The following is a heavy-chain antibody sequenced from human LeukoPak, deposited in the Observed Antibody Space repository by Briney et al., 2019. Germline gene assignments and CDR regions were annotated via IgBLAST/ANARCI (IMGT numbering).Heavy chain of an antibody. CDR1: GGSISSYY. Sequence: SETLSLTCTVSGGSISSYYWSWIRQPAGKGLEWIGRIYTSGSTNYNPSLKSRVTMSVDTSKNQFSLKLSSVTAADTAVYYCARDFEQWLVAWWFDPWGPGTLVTVSS. CDR3: ARDFEQWLVAWWFDP. V-gene: IGHV4-4*07. J-gene: IGHJ5*02. CDR2: IYTSGST. D-gene: IGHD6-19*01.